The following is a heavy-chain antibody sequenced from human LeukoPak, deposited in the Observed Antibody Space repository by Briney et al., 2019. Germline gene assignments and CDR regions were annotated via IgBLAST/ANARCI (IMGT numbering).Heavy chain of an antibody. CDR3: ARGFRSDSSGRKFDY. CDR1: GYTFTSYD. V-gene: IGHV1-8*01. Sequence: ASVKVSCKASGYTFTSYDINWVRQATGLGLEWMGWMNPNSGNTGYAQKFQGRLTMTRNTSISTAYMELSSLSSEDTAMYYCARGFRSDSSGRKFDYWGQGALVTVSS. CDR2: MNPNSGNT. J-gene: IGHJ4*02. D-gene: IGHD3-22*01.